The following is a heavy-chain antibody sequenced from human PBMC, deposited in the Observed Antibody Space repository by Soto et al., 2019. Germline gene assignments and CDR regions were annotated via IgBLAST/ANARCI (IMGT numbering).Heavy chain of an antibody. CDR3: ARFGSGPFDY. V-gene: IGHV4-59*10. Sequence: SETLSLTCAVSGGSFSGFFWSWIRQPPGKGLEWIGRIYTSGSTNYNPSLKSRVTMSVDTSKNQFSLKLSSVTAADTAVYYCARFGSGPFDYWGQGTLVTVSS. J-gene: IGHJ4*02. CDR1: GGSFSGFF. CDR2: IYTSGST. D-gene: IGHD3-10*01.